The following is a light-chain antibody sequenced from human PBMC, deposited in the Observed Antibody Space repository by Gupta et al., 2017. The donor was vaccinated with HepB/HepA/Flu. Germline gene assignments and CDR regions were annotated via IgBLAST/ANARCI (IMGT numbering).Light chain of an antibody. CDR2: DAS. CDR1: QSVSSY. J-gene: IGKJ2*01. V-gene: IGKV3-11*02. Sequence: EIVLTQSPATLSLFPGERATLSCRASQSVSSYLAWYQQKPGQAPRLLIYDASNRDTGIPARFSGSGFGRDFTLTISSREPEDFAVYYCQQRSNWPSSTFGQGTKLEMK. CDR3: QQRSNWPSST.